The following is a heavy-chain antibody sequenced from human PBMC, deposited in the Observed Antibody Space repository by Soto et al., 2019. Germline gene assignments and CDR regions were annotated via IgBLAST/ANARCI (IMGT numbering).Heavy chain of an antibody. V-gene: IGHV1-69*06. Sequence: GQLVQSGAEVKKPGSSVKVSCKASGGTLSTYGISWVRQASGQGLEWMGGVVPIFGSINLAQKFRGRLTINPDKSTKTVYMELSSLTSEDTAVYYCASRERLDAFDVWGQGTTVTVSS. J-gene: IGHJ3*01. CDR3: ASRERLDAFDV. CDR2: VVPIFGSI. CDR1: GGTLSTYG. D-gene: IGHD1-26*01.